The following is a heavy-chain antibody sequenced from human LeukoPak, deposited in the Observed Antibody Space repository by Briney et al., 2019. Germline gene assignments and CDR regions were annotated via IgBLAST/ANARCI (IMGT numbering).Heavy chain of an antibody. Sequence: GAPVKVSCKVSGYKLTESSIHWVREAPGKGLEWVGGFDPADEKTIYAQKFQGRVTMTEDTSTDTAYMELSSLRSEDTALYYCTTTDSSGLLDFWGRGTLVTVSS. V-gene: IGHV1-24*01. CDR2: FDPADEKT. CDR3: TTTDSSGLLDF. CDR1: GYKLTESS. D-gene: IGHD3-22*01. J-gene: IGHJ4*02.